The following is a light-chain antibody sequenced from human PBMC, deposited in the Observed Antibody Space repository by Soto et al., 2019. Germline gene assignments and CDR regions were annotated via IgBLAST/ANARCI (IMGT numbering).Light chain of an antibody. J-gene: IGLJ3*02. CDR2: EVT. CDR3: MSSAGRDITV. Sequence: QSALTQPPSAAGSPGQSITISCTGTSSDVGGYNYVSWYQQHPGKAPKLIISEVTKRPSGVPDRFSASKSVNTAYLTVSGLQTEDEDDNCCMSSAGRDITVFGGGTKLTVL. CDR1: SSDVGGYNY. V-gene: IGLV2-8*01.